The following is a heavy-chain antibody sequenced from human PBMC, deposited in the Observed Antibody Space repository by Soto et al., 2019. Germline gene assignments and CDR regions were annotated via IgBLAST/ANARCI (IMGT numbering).Heavy chain of an antibody. J-gene: IGHJ4*02. Sequence: GGSLRLSCAASGFTFDDYAMHWVRQAPGKGLEWVSGLSWNSGTIGYADSVKGRFTISRDNAKNSLYLQMNSLRTEDTALYYCTRAYGTGEYSAYDVNDYWGQGTLVTVSS. CDR1: GFTFDDYA. D-gene: IGHD5-12*01. CDR3: TRAYGTGEYSAYDVNDY. V-gene: IGHV3-9*01. CDR2: LSWNSGTI.